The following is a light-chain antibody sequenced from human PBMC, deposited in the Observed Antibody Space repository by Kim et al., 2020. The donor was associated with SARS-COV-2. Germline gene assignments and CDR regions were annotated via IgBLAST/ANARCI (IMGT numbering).Light chain of an antibody. Sequence: EIVLTQSPGTLSLSPGEGATLSCRASQSVSSSSLAWYQQKPGQSPRLLMLDTSKRAAGIPDRFSGSGSGTDFTLTISRLEPEDFAVYYCQHYGNAVTFGGGTKLEI. J-gene: IGKJ4*01. V-gene: IGKV3-20*01. CDR1: QSVSSSS. CDR3: QHYGNAVT. CDR2: DTS.